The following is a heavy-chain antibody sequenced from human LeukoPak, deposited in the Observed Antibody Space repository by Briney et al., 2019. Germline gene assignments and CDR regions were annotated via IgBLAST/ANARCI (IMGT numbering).Heavy chain of an antibody. Sequence: SETLSLTCTVSGGSISSYYWSWIRQPPGKGLEWIGYIYYSGSTNYNPSLKSRVTMSVDTSKNQFSLKLSSVTAADTAVYYCARDVVIAAAGTRGWFDPWGQGTLVTVSS. CDR3: ARDVVIAAAGTRGWFDP. J-gene: IGHJ5*02. CDR2: IYYSGST. D-gene: IGHD6-13*01. V-gene: IGHV4-59*12. CDR1: GGSISSYY.